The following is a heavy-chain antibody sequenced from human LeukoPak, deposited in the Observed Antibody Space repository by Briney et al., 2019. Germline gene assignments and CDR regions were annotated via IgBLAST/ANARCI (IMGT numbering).Heavy chain of an antibody. D-gene: IGHD6-19*01. J-gene: IGHJ5*02. CDR3: ARQDGISSSSGWYRGWFDP. Sequence: GESLKISCKGSGYSFTSYWIGWVRQMPGKGLEWMGIIYPGDSDTRYSPSFQGQVTISADKSISTAYLQWSSLKASDTAMYYCARQDGISSSSGWYRGWFDPWGQGTLVTVSS. V-gene: IGHV5-51*01. CDR2: IYPGDSDT. CDR1: GYSFTSYW.